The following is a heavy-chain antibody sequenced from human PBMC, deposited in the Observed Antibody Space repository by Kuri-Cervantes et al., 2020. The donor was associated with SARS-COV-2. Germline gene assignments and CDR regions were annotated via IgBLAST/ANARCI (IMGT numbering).Heavy chain of an antibody. CDR3: ARGGSNYYGMDV. J-gene: IGHJ6*02. D-gene: IGHD4-11*01. Sequence: GESLKISCAVYGGSFSGYYMSWVRQAPGKGLEWVSVIYSGGSTYYADSVKGRFTISRDNSKNTLYLQMNSLRAEDTAVYYCARGGSNYYGMDVWGQGTTVTVSS. CDR1: GGSFSGYY. V-gene: IGHV3-66*01. CDR2: IYSGGST.